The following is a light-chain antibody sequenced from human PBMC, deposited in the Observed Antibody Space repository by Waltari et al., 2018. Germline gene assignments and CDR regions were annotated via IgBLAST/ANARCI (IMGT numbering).Light chain of an antibody. V-gene: IGKV1-39*01. CDR3: QQSDSIPRT. CDR2: AAS. J-gene: IGKJ4*01. Sequence: DIQMTHSPSSLSASVGDRVTISCRASQSISNYLNWYQHKPGKAPKVLIYAASNLQSGVPSRFSGSGSGTDFTLTISGLQPEDFGTYYCQQSDSIPRTFGGGTKVEIK. CDR1: QSISNY.